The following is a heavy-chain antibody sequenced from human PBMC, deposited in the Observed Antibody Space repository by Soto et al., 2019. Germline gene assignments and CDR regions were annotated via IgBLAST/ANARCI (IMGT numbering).Heavy chain of an antibody. CDR1: GGSVSSYY. V-gene: IGHV4-59*02. J-gene: IGHJ4*02. CDR2: IYYSGST. Sequence: PSETLSLTCTVSGGSVSSYYWSWIRQPPGKGLEWVGYIYYSGSTNYNPSLKSRATISVDTSKNQFSLSLSSVTAADTAIYYCAKFYCSTTSCSAFDYWGQGTLVTVSS. D-gene: IGHD2-2*01. CDR3: AKFYCSTTSCSAFDY.